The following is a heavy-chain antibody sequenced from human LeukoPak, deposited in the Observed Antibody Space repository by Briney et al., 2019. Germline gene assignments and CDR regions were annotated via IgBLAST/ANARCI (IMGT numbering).Heavy chain of an antibody. D-gene: IGHD6-19*01. J-gene: IGHJ4*02. V-gene: IGHV4-38-2*02. CDR1: GYSLSSGYY. Sequence: PSETLSLTCTVSGYSLSSGYYWGWIRPPPGKGLEWIGSIYHSGSTYYNPSLKSRVTISVDTSKNQFSLKLSSVTAADTAVYYCARDRGSGHFDYWGQGTLVTVSS. CDR3: ARDRGSGHFDY. CDR2: IYHSGST.